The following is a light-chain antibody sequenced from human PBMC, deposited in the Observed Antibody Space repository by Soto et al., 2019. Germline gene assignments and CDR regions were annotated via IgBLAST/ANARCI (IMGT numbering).Light chain of an antibody. V-gene: IGKV1-27*01. CDR2: GAS. CDR1: QDISKY. CDR3: QRYNNAPWT. Sequence: DIQMTQSPSSLSASVGDRVTITCRASQDISKYLAWYQQKSGKAPKLLSYGASTLQSGVPSRFSGSGSGTDFTLTISSLQPEDVASYYCQRYNNAPWTFGQGTKVEIK. J-gene: IGKJ1*01.